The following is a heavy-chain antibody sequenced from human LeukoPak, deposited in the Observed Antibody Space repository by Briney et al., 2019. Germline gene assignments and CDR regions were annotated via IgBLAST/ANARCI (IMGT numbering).Heavy chain of an antibody. CDR2: IYYSGST. D-gene: IGHD2-2*01. CDR1: GVSISSGDYY. J-gene: IGHJ4*02. Sequence: PSETPSLTCTVSGVSISSGDYYWSWIRQPPGKGLEWIGYIYYSGSTYYNPSLKSRVTISVDTSKNQFSLKLSSVTAADTAVYYCARDGVEGYCSSTSCPPSMGYWGQGTLVTVSS. CDR3: ARDGVEGYCSSTSCPPSMGY. V-gene: IGHV4-30-4*08.